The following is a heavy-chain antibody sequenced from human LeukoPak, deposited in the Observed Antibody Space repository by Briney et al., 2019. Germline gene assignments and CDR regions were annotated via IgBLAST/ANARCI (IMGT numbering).Heavy chain of an antibody. Sequence: HAGASLRPSCVASGFTFSTYGMHWGRQPPGKGLEWVSAISGSGGSTYYAHSVKGRFTISRDNSKNTLYLQMNSLRAEDMAVYYCAKERGLSGSQLDYWGRGTLVTVSS. CDR2: ISGSGGST. CDR3: AKERGLSGSQLDY. D-gene: IGHD1-26*01. V-gene: IGHV3-23*01. CDR1: GFTFSTYG. J-gene: IGHJ4*02.